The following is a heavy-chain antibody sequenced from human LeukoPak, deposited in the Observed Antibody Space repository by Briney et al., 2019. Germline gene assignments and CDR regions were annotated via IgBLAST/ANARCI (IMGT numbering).Heavy chain of an antibody. V-gene: IGHV4-39*07. CDR1: GDSISSRSYY. CDR2: VYYNGPT. CDR3: ARGLSGSYQIDY. J-gene: IGHJ4*02. D-gene: IGHD1-26*01. Sequence: SETLSLTCTVSGDSISSRSYYWGWVRQSPGKGLEWIGSVYYNGPTYYNPSLRSRITISRDTSKNQFSLKLSSVTAADTAVYYCARGLSGSYQIDYWGQGTLVTVSS.